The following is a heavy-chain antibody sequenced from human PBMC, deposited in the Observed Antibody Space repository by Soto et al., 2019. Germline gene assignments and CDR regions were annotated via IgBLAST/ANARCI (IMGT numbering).Heavy chain of an antibody. CDR3: ARDRVYFDRSRYLGRCLDI. CDR2: ISAYNGDT. CDR1: GYTFTSYG. J-gene: IGHJ3*02. Sequence: QVQLVQSGAEVKKPGASVKVSCKASGYTFTSYGISWVRQAPGQGLDWMGWISAYNGDTNYPDKFQGRVTMNTDTSKSPAYMELRSLRSDETAVYSCARDRVYFDRSRYLGRCLDIWGQGTMVTVSS. V-gene: IGHV1-18*01. D-gene: IGHD3-22*01.